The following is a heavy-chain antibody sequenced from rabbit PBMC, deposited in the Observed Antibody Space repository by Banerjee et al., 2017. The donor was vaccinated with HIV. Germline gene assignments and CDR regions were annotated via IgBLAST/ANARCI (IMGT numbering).Heavy chain of an antibody. D-gene: IGHD4-1*01. CDR2: INTSSGST. J-gene: IGHJ4*01. V-gene: IGHV1S43*01. CDR3: ARDLAGVIGWNFNL. Sequence: INTSSGSTVYATWAKGRFTISRSTSLNTVDLKMTSLTAADTATYFCARDLAGVIGWNFNLWGPGTLVTVS.